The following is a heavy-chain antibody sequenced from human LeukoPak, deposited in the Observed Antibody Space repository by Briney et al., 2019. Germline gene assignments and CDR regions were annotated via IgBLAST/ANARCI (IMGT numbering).Heavy chain of an antibody. CDR3: ARDSIGYDFWSGYHHFDY. Sequence: GGSPRLSCAASGFTFSSYSMNWVRQAPGKGLEWVSSISSSSSYIYYADSVKGRFTISRDNAKNSVYLQMSSLRDEDTAVYYCARDSIGYDFWSGYHHFDYWGQGTLVTVSS. D-gene: IGHD3-3*01. CDR2: ISSSSSYI. V-gene: IGHV3-21*01. J-gene: IGHJ4*02. CDR1: GFTFSSYS.